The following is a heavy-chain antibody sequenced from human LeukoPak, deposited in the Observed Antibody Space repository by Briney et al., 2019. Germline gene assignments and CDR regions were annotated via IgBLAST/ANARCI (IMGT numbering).Heavy chain of an antibody. D-gene: IGHD2-2*01. Sequence: GESLKISCKGSGYSFTSYWIGWVRQMPGKGLEWMGIIYPGDSDTRYSPSFQGQVTISADKSISTAYLQWSSLKASDTAMYYCANRQGYCSSTSCPGWWFDPSGQGTLVTVSS. CDR3: ANRQGYCSSTSCPGWWFDP. J-gene: IGHJ5*02. CDR2: IYPGDSDT. CDR1: GYSFTSYW. V-gene: IGHV5-51*01.